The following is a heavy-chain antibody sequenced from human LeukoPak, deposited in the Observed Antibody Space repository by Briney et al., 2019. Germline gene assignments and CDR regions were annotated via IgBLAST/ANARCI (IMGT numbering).Heavy chain of an antibody. D-gene: IGHD2-2*01. J-gene: IGHJ4*02. CDR2: INPNSGDT. CDR3: ARDYCSSTSCLFDY. V-gene: IGHV1-2*06. CDR1: GYTFTNFG. Sequence: ASVKVSCKASGYTFTNFGISWVRQAPGQGLEWMGRINPNSGDTNYAQNFQGRVTMTRDTSINTAYMELSRLRSDDTAVYYCARDYCSSTSCLFDYWGQGTLVTVSS.